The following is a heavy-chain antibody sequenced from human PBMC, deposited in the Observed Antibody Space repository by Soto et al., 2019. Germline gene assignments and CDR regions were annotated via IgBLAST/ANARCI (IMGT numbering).Heavy chain of an antibody. D-gene: IGHD2-2*01. CDR1: GFTFSSYW. CDR2: INSDGSST. Sequence: GGSLRLSCAASGFTFSSYWMHWVRQAPGKGLVWVSRINSDGSSTSYADSVKGRFTISRDNAKNTLYLQMNSLRAEDTAVYYCASSIVPAALGYYYYGMDVWGQGTTVTVSS. V-gene: IGHV3-74*01. CDR3: ASSIVPAALGYYYYGMDV. J-gene: IGHJ6*02.